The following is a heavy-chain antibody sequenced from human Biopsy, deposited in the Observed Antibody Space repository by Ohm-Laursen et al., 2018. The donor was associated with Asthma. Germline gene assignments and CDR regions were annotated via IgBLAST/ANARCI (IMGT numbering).Heavy chain of an antibody. CDR3: ARGDSSNWSHYYFDY. Sequence: GSLRLSCTAPGFAVSRDHMFWVRQAPGKGLEWVSVIYSGGTSHTADSVRGRFTISRDYSKHTLYLQMHSLRAEDTAVYYCARGDSSNWSHYYFDYWGQGTLVTVSS. CDR1: GFAVSRDH. V-gene: IGHV3-53*01. CDR2: IYSGGTS. D-gene: IGHD3-22*01. J-gene: IGHJ4*02.